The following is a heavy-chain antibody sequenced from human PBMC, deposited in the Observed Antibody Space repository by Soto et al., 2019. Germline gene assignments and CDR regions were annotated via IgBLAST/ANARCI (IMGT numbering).Heavy chain of an antibody. CDR1: GFTFSSYS. CDR3: ARGQLTGDLSGAFDI. J-gene: IGHJ3*02. CDR2: ISSSSSYI. D-gene: IGHD7-27*01. V-gene: IGHV3-21*01. Sequence: GWSLRLSCAASGFTFSSYSMNWVRQAPGKGLEWVSSISSSSSYIYYADSVKGRFTTSRDNAKNSLYLQMNSLRAEDTAVYYCARGQLTGDLSGAFDIWGQGTMVTVSS.